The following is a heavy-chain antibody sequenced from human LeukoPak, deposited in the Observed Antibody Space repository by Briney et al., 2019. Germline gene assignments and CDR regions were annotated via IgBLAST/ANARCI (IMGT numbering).Heavy chain of an antibody. Sequence: GGSLRLSCAASGFTFTTYWMSWVRQAPGKGLEWVANMKPDGSEIFYVDSVKGRFTISRDNAKNSLYLQMNSLRAEDTALYYCARAGVGWNYLNDAFDIWGQGTMVTVSS. J-gene: IGHJ3*02. V-gene: IGHV3-7*03. CDR1: GFTFTTYW. CDR2: MKPDGSEI. CDR3: ARAGVGWNYLNDAFDI. D-gene: IGHD1-7*01.